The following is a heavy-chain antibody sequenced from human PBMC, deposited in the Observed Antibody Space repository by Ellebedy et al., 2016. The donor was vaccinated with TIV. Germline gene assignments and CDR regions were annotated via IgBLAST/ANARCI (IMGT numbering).Heavy chain of an antibody. CDR1: GGSISSYY. CDR3: ARRTPRGSYNYFDY. CDR2: IYASGGT. J-gene: IGHJ4*02. Sequence: SETLSLXCTASGGSISSYYWSWFRQPAGKGLEWIGRIYASGGTNYNPSLKSRVTVSPDTSKNQFSLKLSSVTAADTAIYYCARRTPRGSYNYFDYWGQGIVGTVSS. D-gene: IGHD1-26*01. V-gene: IGHV4-4*07.